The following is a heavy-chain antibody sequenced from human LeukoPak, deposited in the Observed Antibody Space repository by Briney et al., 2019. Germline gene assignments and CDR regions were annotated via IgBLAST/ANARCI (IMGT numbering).Heavy chain of an antibody. V-gene: IGHV4-61*02. CDR3: ARDPDDEGGWFDP. CDR1: GGSISSSSYY. J-gene: IGHJ5*02. Sequence: SETLSLTCTVSGGSISSSSYYWSWIRQPAGKGLEWIGRIHTSGSTNYNPSLKSRVTISVDTSKNQFSLKLSSVTAADTAVYYCARDPDDEGGWFDPWGQGTLVTVSS. D-gene: IGHD1-26*01. CDR2: IHTSGST.